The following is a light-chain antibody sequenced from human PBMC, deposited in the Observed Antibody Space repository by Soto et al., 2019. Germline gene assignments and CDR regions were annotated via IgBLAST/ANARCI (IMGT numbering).Light chain of an antibody. V-gene: IGLV2-14*01. Sequence: QSALTQPASVSGSPGQSITISYTGSSSDVGGYTYVSWYQQHPGKAPKLMIYDVSTRPSGVSNRFSGSKSGNTASLTISGLQAEDGADYYCSSYTSSSLYVFGTGTKVTVL. J-gene: IGLJ1*01. CDR2: DVS. CDR3: SSYTSSSLYV. CDR1: SSDVGGYTY.